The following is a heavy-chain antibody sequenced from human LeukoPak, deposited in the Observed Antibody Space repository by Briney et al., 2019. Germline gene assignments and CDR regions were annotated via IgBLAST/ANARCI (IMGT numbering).Heavy chain of an antibody. CDR1: GFPVSSNY. J-gene: IGHJ3*01. CDR3: ARDGGGTGGTYHHTFDL. D-gene: IGHD1-26*01. Sequence: PGGSLRLSCAASGFPVSSNYMSWVRQAPGKGLEWVSVLYRGGETYYADSVKGRFTISRDNYKNTLYLQMNSLRDEDTAVYYCARDGGGTGGTYHHTFDLWGQGTMVTVSS. V-gene: IGHV3-66*01. CDR2: LYRGGET.